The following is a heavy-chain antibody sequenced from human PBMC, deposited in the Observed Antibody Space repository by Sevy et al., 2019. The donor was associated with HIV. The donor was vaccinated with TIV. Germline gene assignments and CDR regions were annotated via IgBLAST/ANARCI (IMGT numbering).Heavy chain of an antibody. CDR2: INPNSGGT. V-gene: IGHV1-2*02. J-gene: IGHJ4*02. Sequence: ASVKVSCKASGYTFTGYYMHWVRQAPGLGLEWMGWINPNSGGTKYAQKFQGRVTMTRDTSISTAYMELSRLKSDDTAVYYCTSGPSGFSGSDLAYWGQGTLVTVSS. D-gene: IGHD3-22*01. CDR3: TSGPSGFSGSDLAY. CDR1: GYTFTGYY.